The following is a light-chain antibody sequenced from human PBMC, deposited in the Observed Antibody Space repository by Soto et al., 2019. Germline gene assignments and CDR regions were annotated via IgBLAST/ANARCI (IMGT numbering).Light chain of an antibody. CDR1: SGDVGAYNY. CDR2: DVS. Sequence: QSALTQPASVSGSPGQSITISCAGTSGDVGAYNYVTWFQQYPGKVPKLIIYDVSDRPSGVSDRFSGSKSGNTASLTISGLLAEDEADYYCGSYTTSNTMIFGGGTQLTVL. V-gene: IGLV2-14*01. CDR3: GSYTTSNTMI. J-gene: IGLJ2*01.